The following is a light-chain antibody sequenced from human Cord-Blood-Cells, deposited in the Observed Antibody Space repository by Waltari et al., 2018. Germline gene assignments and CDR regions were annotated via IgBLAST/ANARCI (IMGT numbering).Light chain of an antibody. Sequence: DIVMTQSPDSLAVSLGERATINCKSSQSVLYSSNNKNYVAWYQQKPGQPPKLLIYCASTRESGVPDRFSGSGYGTDFTLTISSLQAEDVAVYYCQQYYSTLTWTFGQGTKVEIK. V-gene: IGKV4-1*01. CDR1: QSVLYSSNNKNY. CDR3: QQYYSTLTWT. J-gene: IGKJ1*01. CDR2: CAS.